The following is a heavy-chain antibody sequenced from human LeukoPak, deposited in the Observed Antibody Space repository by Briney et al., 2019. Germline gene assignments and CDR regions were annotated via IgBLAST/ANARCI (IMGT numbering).Heavy chain of an antibody. D-gene: IGHD1-26*01. Sequence: PGGSLRLSCAASGFTFSSYSMNWVRQAPGKGLEWVSSISSSSSYIYYADSVKGRFTISRDNAKNSLYLQMNSLRAEDTAVYYCARDPHGSYDYFDYWGQGTLVTVSS. V-gene: IGHV3-21*01. J-gene: IGHJ4*02. CDR3: ARDPHGSYDYFDY. CDR1: GFTFSSYS. CDR2: ISSSSSYI.